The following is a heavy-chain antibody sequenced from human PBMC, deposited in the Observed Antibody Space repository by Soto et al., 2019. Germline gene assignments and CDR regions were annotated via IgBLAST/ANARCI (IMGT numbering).Heavy chain of an antibody. CDR1: GFTFSDYY. D-gene: IGHD4-17*01. J-gene: IGHJ4*02. CDR2: ISSSSSYT. Sequence: GGSLRLSCAASGFTFSDYYMSWIRQAPGKGLEWVSYISSSSSYTNYADSVKGRFTISRDNAKNSLYLQMNSLRAEDTAVYYCSRVTTWAFDYWGQGTLVTVSS. CDR3: SRVTTWAFDY. V-gene: IGHV3-11*06.